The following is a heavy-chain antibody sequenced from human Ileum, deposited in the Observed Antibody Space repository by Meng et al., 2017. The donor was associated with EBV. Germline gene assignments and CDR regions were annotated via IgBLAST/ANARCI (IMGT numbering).Heavy chain of an antibody. CDR1: GGSISSDYW. V-gene: IGHV4-4*02. CDR2: ILHTGST. D-gene: IGHD6-19*01. CDR3: ARDPRSGWQYSFDH. Sequence: QVQLQESGPGLVQPSGTLSRTCDVSGGSISSDYWWSWVRQSPGKGLEWIGEILHTGSTNYNPSLGSRVTMSVDKSKNQFSLKVTSVTVADTAVYYCARDPRSGWQYSFDHWGLGTLVTVSS. J-gene: IGHJ4*02.